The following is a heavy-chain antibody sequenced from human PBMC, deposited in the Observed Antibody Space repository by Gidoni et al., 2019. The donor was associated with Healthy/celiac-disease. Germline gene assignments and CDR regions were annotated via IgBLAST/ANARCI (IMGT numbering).Heavy chain of an antibody. V-gene: IGHV3-23*01. D-gene: IGHD2-2*01. CDR3: ATWPVVPAAPDAFDI. CDR2: ISGSGGST. Sequence: EVQLLESGGGLVQPGGSLRLSCSASGFTFSRYAMSWVRQAPGKGLEWVSAISGSGGSTYYADSVKGRFTISRDNSKNTLYLQMNSLRAEDTAVYYCATWPVVPAAPDAFDIWGQGTMVTVSS. J-gene: IGHJ3*02. CDR1: GFTFSRYA.